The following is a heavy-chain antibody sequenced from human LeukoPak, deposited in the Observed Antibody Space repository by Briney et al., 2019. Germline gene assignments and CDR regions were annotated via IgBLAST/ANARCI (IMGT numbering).Heavy chain of an antibody. CDR1: GYTFTGYY. D-gene: IGHD3-22*01. J-gene: IGHJ4*02. V-gene: IGHV1-2*02. Sequence: ASVKVSCKASGYTFTGYYMHWVRQAPGQGLEWMGWINPNSGGTNYAQKFQGRVTMTRDTSISTAYMELSRLRSDDTAVYYCAGGVWYYDSSGYCTYWGQGTLVTVSS. CDR2: INPNSGGT. CDR3: AGGVWYYDSSGYCTY.